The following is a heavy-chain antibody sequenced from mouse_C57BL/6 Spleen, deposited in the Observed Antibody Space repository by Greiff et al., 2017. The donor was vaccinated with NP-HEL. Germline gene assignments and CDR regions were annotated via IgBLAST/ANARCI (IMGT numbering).Heavy chain of an antibody. D-gene: IGHD2-5*01. CDR1: GFTFSSYA. CDR3: TSGDSNFDY. J-gene: IGHJ2*01. Sequence: EVKLQESGEGLVKPGGSLKLSCAASGFTFSSYAMSWVRQTPEKRLEWVAYISSGGDYIYYADTVKGRFTISRDNARNTLYLQMSSLKSEDTAMYYCTSGDSNFDYWGQGTTLTVSS. V-gene: IGHV5-9-1*02. CDR2: ISSGGDYI.